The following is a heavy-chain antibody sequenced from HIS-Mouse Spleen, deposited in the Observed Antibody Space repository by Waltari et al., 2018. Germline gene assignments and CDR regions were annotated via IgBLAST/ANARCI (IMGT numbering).Heavy chain of an antibody. Sequence: QVQLVESGGGVVQPGRSLRLSCAAPGFTFSSYGRHWSRQAPGKGLEWVAVISYDGSNKYHADSVKGRFTISRDNSKNTLYLQMNSLRAEDTAVYYCAKVNSGSYYFDYWGQGTLVTVSS. D-gene: IGHD1-26*01. CDR2: ISYDGSNK. CDR3: AKVNSGSYYFDY. J-gene: IGHJ4*02. CDR1: GFTFSSYG. V-gene: IGHV3-30*18.